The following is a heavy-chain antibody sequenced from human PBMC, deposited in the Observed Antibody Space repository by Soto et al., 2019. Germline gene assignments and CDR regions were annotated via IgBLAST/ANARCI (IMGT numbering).Heavy chain of an antibody. CDR1: GGSISSSNW. D-gene: IGHD3-3*01. CDR2: IYHSGTT. CDR3: ATGHDLRSAKGDALDI. Sequence: SETLSLTCAVSGGSISSSNWWSWVRQPPGKGLEWIGEIYHSGTTYYTPSLKSRVTISVDTSKNQFSLSLTSVTVADTAVFYCATGHDLRSAKGDALDIWGQGTMVT. J-gene: IGHJ3*02. V-gene: IGHV4-4*02.